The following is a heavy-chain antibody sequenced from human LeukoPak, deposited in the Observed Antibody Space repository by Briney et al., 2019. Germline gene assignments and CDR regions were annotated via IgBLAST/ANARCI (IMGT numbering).Heavy chain of an antibody. CDR3: ARRRSGSYGYDGFDY. CDR2: INWNGGST. Sequence: PGGSLRLSCAASGFTFDDYGLSWVRQAPGKGLEWVPGINWNGGSTGYADSVKGRFTISRDNAKNSLYLQMNSLRAEDTALYYCARRRSGSYGYDGFDYWGQGTLVTVSS. J-gene: IGHJ4*02. CDR1: GFTFDDYG. V-gene: IGHV3-20*04. D-gene: IGHD1-26*01.